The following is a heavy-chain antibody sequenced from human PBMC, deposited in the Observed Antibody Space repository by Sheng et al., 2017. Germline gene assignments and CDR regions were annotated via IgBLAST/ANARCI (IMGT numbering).Heavy chain of an antibody. CDR1: GFSFFDFT. V-gene: IGHV3-21*01. CDR3: ARDGLLHSYGQGYFDY. Sequence: EVQLVESGGGLVKPGGSLRLSCASSGFSFFDFTMNWVRQGPGKGLEWVSTITTGSEKMYYADSVKGRFTVSRDNAKGSLSLQMNSLRAEDTAVYYCARDGLLHSYGQGYFDYVGPGSAGHRLL. CDR2: ITTGSEKM. J-gene: IGHJ4*02. D-gene: IGHD5-18*01.